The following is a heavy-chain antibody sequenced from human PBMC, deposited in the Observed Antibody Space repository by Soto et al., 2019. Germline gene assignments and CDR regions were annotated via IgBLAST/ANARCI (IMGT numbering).Heavy chain of an antibody. V-gene: IGHV2-70*04. D-gene: IGHD2-15*01. CDR1: GFSLTTRGMS. J-gene: IGHJ4*02. CDR2: MEWDDES. Sequence: SGPTLVNPTQTLTLTCTFSGFSLTTRGMSVTWISQPPGKALEWLARMEWDDESFYSTSLRTRLSISRDTSKNQVVLTMTNMDHVDTGTYYCARMHRYGGRGADFDYWGQGTRVTAPQ. CDR3: ARMHRYGGRGADFDY.